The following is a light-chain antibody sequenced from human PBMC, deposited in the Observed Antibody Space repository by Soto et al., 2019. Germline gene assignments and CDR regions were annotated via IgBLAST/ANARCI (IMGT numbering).Light chain of an antibody. V-gene: IGKV1-27*01. CDR2: AAS. Sequence: DIQLTQSPSSLSASVGDRVTITCRVSQGISNYLAWYQQKPGKVPTLLISAASTLQSGVPSRFSGSGSGTDFTLTISSLQPEDVATYYCQKFNAVPTFGGGTKVEI. CDR1: QGISNY. CDR3: QKFNAVPT. J-gene: IGKJ4*01.